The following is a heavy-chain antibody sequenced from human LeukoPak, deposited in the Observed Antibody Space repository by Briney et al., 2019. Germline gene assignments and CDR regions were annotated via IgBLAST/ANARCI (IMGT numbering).Heavy chain of an antibody. CDR3: AYSSSWYSSLIFDY. CDR2: IYHSGST. D-gene: IGHD6-13*01. Sequence: SETLSLTCAVSGGSISSSNWWSWVRQPPGKGLEWIGEIYHSGSTNYNPSLKSRVTISVDKSKNQFSLKLSSVTAADTAVYYCAYSSSWYSSLIFDYWGQGTLVTVSS. CDR1: GGSISSSNW. V-gene: IGHV4-4*02. J-gene: IGHJ4*02.